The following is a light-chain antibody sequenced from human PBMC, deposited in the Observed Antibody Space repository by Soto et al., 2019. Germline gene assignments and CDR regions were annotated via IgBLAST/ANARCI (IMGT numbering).Light chain of an antibody. V-gene: IGKV3D-20*02. CDR3: QQRSNWPPVT. Sequence: ETVLTQSPDIMYLSPGERATLSCRASRTVGRSYLAWYQQKPGQAPRLLIFGTSTRATGIPDRFSGGGSGTDFTLTISSLEPEDFAVYYCQQRSNWPPVTFGGGTKVEIK. J-gene: IGKJ4*01. CDR1: RTVGRSY. CDR2: GTS.